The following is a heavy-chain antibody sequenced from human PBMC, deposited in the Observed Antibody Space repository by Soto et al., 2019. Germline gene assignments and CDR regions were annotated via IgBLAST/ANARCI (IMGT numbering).Heavy chain of an antibody. V-gene: IGHV4-61*01. CDR2: IYYSGST. D-gene: IGHD3-10*01. J-gene: IGHJ4*02. Sequence: SETLSLTCTVSGGSVSSGSYYWSWIRQPPGKGLEWIGYIYYSGSTNYNPSLKSRVTISVDTSKNQFSLKLSSVTAADTAVYYCARLAYGSGSYYNEYWGQGTLVTASS. CDR1: GGSVSSGSYY. CDR3: ARLAYGSGSYYNEY.